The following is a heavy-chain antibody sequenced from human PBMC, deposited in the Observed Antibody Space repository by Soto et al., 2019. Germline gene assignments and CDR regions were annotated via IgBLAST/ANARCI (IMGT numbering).Heavy chain of an antibody. CDR3: ARGPHYYDSSGYYSYDVDY. J-gene: IGHJ4*02. V-gene: IGHV1-69*12. D-gene: IGHD3-22*01. Sequence: QVQLVQSGAEVKKPGSSVKVSCKASGGTFSSYAISWVRQAPGQGLEWMGGIIPIFGTANYAQKFQGRVTITADESTSTAYMELSSLRSEDTAVYYCARGPHYYDSSGYYSYDVDYWGQGTLVTVSS. CDR1: GGTFSSYA. CDR2: IIPIFGTA.